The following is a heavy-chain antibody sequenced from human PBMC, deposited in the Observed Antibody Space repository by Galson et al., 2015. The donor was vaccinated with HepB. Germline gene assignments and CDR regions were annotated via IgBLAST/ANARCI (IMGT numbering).Heavy chain of an antibody. CDR1: GGSVSSGSYY. V-gene: IGHV4-61*01. CDR3: ARTYDSSGYYYRPFDY. Sequence: SETLSLTCTVSGGSVSSGSYYWSWIRQPPGKGLEWIGYIYYSGSTNYDPSLKSRVTISVDTSKNQFSLKLSSVTAADTAVYYCARTYDSSGYYYRPFDYWGQGTLVTVSS. CDR2: IYYSGST. J-gene: IGHJ4*02. D-gene: IGHD3-22*01.